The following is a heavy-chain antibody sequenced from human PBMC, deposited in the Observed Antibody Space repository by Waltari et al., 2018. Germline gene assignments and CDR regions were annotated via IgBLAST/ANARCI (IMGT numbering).Heavy chain of an antibody. V-gene: IGHV4-61*02. Sequence: QVQLQESGPGLVKPSQTLSLTCTVSGGSISSGSYYWSWIRQPAGKGLEWIGRIYTSGRTNYNPSLKSRVTISVDTSKNQFSLKLSSVTAADTAVYYCARDSLYYYYGMDVWGQGTTVTVSS. CDR3: ARDSLYYYYGMDV. J-gene: IGHJ6*02. CDR2: IYTSGRT. CDR1: GGSISSGSYY.